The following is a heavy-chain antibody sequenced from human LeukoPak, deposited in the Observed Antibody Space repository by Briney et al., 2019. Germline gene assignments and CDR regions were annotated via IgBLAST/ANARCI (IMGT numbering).Heavy chain of an antibody. CDR3: ARTHQGVTKDFDY. CDR2: ISSSSSYI. CDR1: GFTFRSYW. V-gene: IGHV3-21*01. D-gene: IGHD4-17*01. Sequence: GGSLRLSCAASGFTFRSYWMNWVRQAPGKGLEWVSSISSSSSYIYYADSLKGRFTTSRDNAKNSLYLQMNSLRAEDTAVYYCARTHQGVTKDFDYWGQGTLVTVSS. J-gene: IGHJ4*02.